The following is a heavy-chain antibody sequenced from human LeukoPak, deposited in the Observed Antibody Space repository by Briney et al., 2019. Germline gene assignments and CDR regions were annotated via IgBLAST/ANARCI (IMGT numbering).Heavy chain of an antibody. D-gene: IGHD6-13*01. Sequence: PXETLSLTCTVSGGSISSRPYCWGWIRQPPGKGLEWLGSFYYSGSTYYKPSLKSRLTISVDTSKNQISMRLTSVTAADTAVYYCARLVVSNWYHEVLLGRDYWGQGTLVTVSS. CDR2: FYYSGST. J-gene: IGHJ4*02. CDR1: GGSISSRPYC. V-gene: IGHV4-39*01. CDR3: ARLVVSNWYHEVLLGRDY.